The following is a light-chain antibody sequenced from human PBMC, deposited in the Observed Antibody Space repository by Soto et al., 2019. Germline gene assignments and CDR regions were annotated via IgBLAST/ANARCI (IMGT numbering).Light chain of an antibody. CDR1: QSVSSSY. CDR2: DAS. V-gene: IGKV3-11*01. CDR3: QQRSNRPPT. Sequence: EIVVTQSPGTLSLSPGERATLSCRASQSVSSSYLAWYQQKPGQAPRLLIYDASNRATGIPARFSGSGSGTDFTLTISSLEPEDFAVYYCQQRSNRPPTFGQGTRLEV. J-gene: IGKJ5*01.